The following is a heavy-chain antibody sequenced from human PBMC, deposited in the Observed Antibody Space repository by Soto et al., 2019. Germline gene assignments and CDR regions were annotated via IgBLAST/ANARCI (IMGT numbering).Heavy chain of an antibody. D-gene: IGHD3-10*01. CDR3: AAGFPPDY. V-gene: IGHV3-7*01. Sequence: EVQLVESGGVLVQPGGSLRVSCAASGFTFSSPWMNWVRQVPGKGLEWVANINGDGSEEYYVDSVRGRFTISRDNVKNSLFLQMNSLRAEDTAVYYCAAGFPPDYWGQGTLVSVSS. CDR1: GFTFSSPW. J-gene: IGHJ4*02. CDR2: INGDGSEE.